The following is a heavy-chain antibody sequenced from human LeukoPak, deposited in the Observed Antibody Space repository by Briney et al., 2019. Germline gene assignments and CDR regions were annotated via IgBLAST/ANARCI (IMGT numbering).Heavy chain of an antibody. Sequence: GGSLRLSCATSGFNFSDFYMIWIRQAPGKGLEWVSYISSSGTIRYYADSMKGRFTISRDNAKNSLYLQMNSLRVENTAVYYCARENWTYDGTNYYYYVDVWGTGTTVTVSS. V-gene: IGHV3-11*01. CDR1: GFNFSDFY. CDR2: ISSSGTIR. D-gene: IGHD1-7*01. CDR3: ARENWTYDGTNYYYYVDV. J-gene: IGHJ6*03.